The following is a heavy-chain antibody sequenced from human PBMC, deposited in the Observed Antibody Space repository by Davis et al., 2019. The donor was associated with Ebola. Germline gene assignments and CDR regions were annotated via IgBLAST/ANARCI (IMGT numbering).Heavy chain of an antibody. D-gene: IGHD2-8*02. CDR2: INTNTGNP. CDR3: ARDMVLSAPYYYYYGMDV. V-gene: IGHV7-4-1*02. J-gene: IGHJ6*04. Sequence: ASVKVSCKASGYTFTRHALNWVRQAPGQGLEWMGWINTNTGNPTYAQGFTGRFVFSLDTSVSTAYLQISSLKAEDTAVYYCARDMVLSAPYYYYYGMDVWGKGTTVTVSS. CDR1: GYTFTRHA.